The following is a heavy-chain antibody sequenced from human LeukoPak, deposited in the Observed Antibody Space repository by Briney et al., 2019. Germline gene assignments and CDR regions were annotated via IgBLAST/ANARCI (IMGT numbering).Heavy chain of an antibody. Sequence: GGSVRHSCAASGFTFSSYGMHWVRQAPGKGLEWVAFIRYDGSNKYYADSVKGRFTISRDNSKNTLYLQMNSLRAEDTAVYYCAKDLIWFFSEMGAFDIWGQGTMVTVSS. D-gene: IGHD5-24*01. V-gene: IGHV3-30*02. CDR3: AKDLIWFFSEMGAFDI. CDR2: IRYDGSNK. CDR1: GFTFSSYG. J-gene: IGHJ3*02.